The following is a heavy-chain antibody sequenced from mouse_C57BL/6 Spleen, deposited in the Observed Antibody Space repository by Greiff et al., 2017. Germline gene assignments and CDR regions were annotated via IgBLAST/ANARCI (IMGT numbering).Heavy chain of an antibody. V-gene: IGHV1-5*01. CDR2: IYPGNSDT. CDR3: TRFITTGRTLYYAMDY. D-gene: IGHD1-1*01. CDR1: GYTFTSYW. Sequence: EVQLQQSGTVLARPGASVKMSCKTSGYTFTSYWMHWVKQRPGQGLEWIGAIYPGNSDTSYNQKFKGKAKLTAVTSASTAYMELSSLTNEDSAVYYCTRFITTGRTLYYAMDYWGQGTSVTVSS. J-gene: IGHJ4*01.